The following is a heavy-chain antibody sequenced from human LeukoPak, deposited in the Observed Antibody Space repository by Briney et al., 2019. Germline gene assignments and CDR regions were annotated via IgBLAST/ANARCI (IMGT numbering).Heavy chain of an antibody. J-gene: IGHJ6*02. CDR3: AREASSGYYDYYYYGMDV. D-gene: IGHD3-22*01. V-gene: IGHV1-46*01. CDR2: ISPSGGST. Sequence: ASVKVSCKASGYTFTSYYMHWVRQAPGQGLEWMGIISPSGGSTSYAQKFQGRVTMTRDTSTSTVYMELSSLRSEDTAVYYRAREASSGYYDYYYYGMDVWGQGTTVTVSS. CDR1: GYTFTSYY.